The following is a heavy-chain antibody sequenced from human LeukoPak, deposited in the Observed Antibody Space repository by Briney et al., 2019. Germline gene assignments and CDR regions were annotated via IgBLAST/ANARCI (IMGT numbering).Heavy chain of an antibody. D-gene: IGHD2-2*01. CDR1: GGSFSGYY. V-gene: IGHV4-34*01. CDR3: ARGVRWQYQLLWYAFDI. CDR2: INHSGST. Sequence: PSDTLSLTCAVYGGSFSGYYWSWIRQPPGKGLEWIGEINHSGSTNYTPSLKSRVALSVDTSKNQFSLKLSSVTAADTAVYYCARGVRWQYQLLWYAFDIWGQGTMVTVSS. J-gene: IGHJ3*02.